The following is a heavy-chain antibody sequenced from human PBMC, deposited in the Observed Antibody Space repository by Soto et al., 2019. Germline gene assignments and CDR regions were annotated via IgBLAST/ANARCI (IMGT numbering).Heavy chain of an antibody. Sequence: QMQLVESGGGVVQPGKSLTLSCGGSGFPFSVYGIHWVRQAPGKGLEWVAVIWSDGSNKYYGDSVKGRFTISRDNSKNTLYLQINSLRAEDTAVYSCVRASGPFELWGRGTLVTVSS. CDR3: VRASGPFEL. CDR1: GFPFSVYG. J-gene: IGHJ2*01. CDR2: IWSDGSNK. V-gene: IGHV3-33*01.